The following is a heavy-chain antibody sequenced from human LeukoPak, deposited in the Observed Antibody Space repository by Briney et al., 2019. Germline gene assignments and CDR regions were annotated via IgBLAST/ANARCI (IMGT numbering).Heavy chain of an antibody. D-gene: IGHD6-19*01. V-gene: IGHV3-9*03. CDR2: ISWNSGSM. J-gene: IGHJ4*02. Sequence: GGSLRLSCAASGFTFDDYAMHWVRQAPGKGLEWVSGISWNSGSMGYADSVKGRFTISRDNAKNSLYLQMNSLRAEDMALYYCAKDKVGYSSGRFDYWGQGTLVTVSS. CDR3: AKDKVGYSSGRFDY. CDR1: GFTFDDYA.